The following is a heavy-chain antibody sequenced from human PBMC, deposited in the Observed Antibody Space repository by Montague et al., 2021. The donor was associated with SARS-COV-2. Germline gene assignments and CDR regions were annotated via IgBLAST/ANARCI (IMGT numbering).Heavy chain of an antibody. J-gene: IGHJ2*01. V-gene: IGHV4-31*03. D-gene: IGHD3-22*01. CDR1: GGSISSGGYY. Sequence: TLSLTCTVSGGSISSGGYYWSWIRQHPGKGLEWIGYIYYSGSTYYNPSLKSRVTISADTSKNQSSLKMSSVTAADTAVYYCARSPEPMIILIITSLNWYFDLWGRGTLVTVSS. CDR2: IYYSGST. CDR3: ARSPEPMIILIITSLNWYFDL.